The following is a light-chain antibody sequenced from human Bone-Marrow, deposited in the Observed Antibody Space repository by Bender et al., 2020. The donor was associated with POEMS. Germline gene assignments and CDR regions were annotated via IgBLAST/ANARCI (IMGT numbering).Light chain of an antibody. CDR3: SSYTSSDILYVV. CDR1: SSDVGGYNY. V-gene: IGLV2-14*01. CDR2: DVS. J-gene: IGLJ2*01. Sequence: QSALTQPASVSGSPGQSITISCTGTSSDVGGYNYVSWYQQHPGKAPKLMIYDVSNRPSGVSNRFYGSKSGNTASLTISGLQAGDEADYYCSSYTSSDILYVVFGGGTKLTVL.